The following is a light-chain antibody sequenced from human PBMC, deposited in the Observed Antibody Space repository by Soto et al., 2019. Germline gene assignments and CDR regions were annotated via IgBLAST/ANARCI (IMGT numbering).Light chain of an antibody. Sequence: DIQLTQSPSFLSASVGDRVTITCRASQGISSYLAWFQQKPGRAPNLLIYGASTLQSGVPSRFSGSGSGTEFTLSITSLQPDDFATYYCQQCFWHWTFGQGTKVDIK. CDR2: GAS. CDR1: QGISSY. J-gene: IGKJ1*01. V-gene: IGKV1-9*01. CDR3: QQCFWHWT.